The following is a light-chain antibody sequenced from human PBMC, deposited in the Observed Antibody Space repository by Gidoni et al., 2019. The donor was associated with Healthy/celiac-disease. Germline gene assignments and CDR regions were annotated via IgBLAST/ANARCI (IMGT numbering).Light chain of an antibody. Sequence: EIVLTQSPATLSLSPGERATLSCRASQSVSSYLAWYQQKPGQAPRLLIYDASNRATLTISSLEPEDFAVYYCQQRSNWYTFGQXTKLEIK. J-gene: IGKJ2*01. V-gene: IGKV3-11*01. CDR3: QQRSNWYT. CDR1: QSVSSY. CDR2: DAS.